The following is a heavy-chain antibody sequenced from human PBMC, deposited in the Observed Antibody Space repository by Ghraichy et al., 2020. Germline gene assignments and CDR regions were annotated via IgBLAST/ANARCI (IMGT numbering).Heavy chain of an antibody. J-gene: IGHJ5*02. CDR1: GGSFNSGSFY. CDR3: ARVTMTLAGWRFDP. Sequence: SETLSLTCTVSGGSFNSGSFYWAWIRQYPGKGLEWIGFIDYSGSSYYNPSLKSRMTIFVDTSKNQFSLKVNSVTAADTAMYYCARVTMTLAGWRFDPWGQGTLVTVSS. D-gene: IGHD3-22*01. V-gene: IGHV4-31*03. CDR2: IDYSGSS.